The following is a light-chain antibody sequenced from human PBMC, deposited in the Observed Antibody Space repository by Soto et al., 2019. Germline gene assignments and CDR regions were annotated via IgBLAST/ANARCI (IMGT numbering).Light chain of an antibody. J-gene: IGKJ2*01. CDR3: QQYGPSPMYT. Sequence: EIVLTQSPGTLSLSPGERATLSCRASQTVSSSYLAWYQQKPGQAPRLLIYGASTRATGIPGRFSGSASGTDFTLTISRLEPKDFAVYYFQQYGPSPMYTFGQGTNLEIK. V-gene: IGKV3-20*01. CDR2: GAS. CDR1: QTVSSSY.